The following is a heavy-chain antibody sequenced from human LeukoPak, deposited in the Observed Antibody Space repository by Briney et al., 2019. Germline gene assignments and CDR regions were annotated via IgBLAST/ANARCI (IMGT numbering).Heavy chain of an antibody. CDR2: INPNSGGT. J-gene: IGHJ3*02. D-gene: IGHD3/OR15-3a*01. CDR3: ARYDFSLWAFDI. Sequence: ASVKVSCKASGYTFTGYYMHWVRQAPGQGLEWMAWINPNSGGTNHARKFQGRVTMTRDTSISTAYMELSRLRSDDTAVYYCARYDFSLWAFDIWGQGTMVTVSS. V-gene: IGHV1-2*02. CDR1: GYTFTGYY.